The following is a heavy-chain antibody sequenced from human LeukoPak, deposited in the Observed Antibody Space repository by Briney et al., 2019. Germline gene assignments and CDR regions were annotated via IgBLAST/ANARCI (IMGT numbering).Heavy chain of an antibody. CDR3: AREDPTTDFDS. V-gene: IGHV4-4*07. D-gene: IGHD1-1*01. J-gene: IGHJ4*02. Sequence: PSETLSLTCTVSGTSITSWTWTWIRQPAGKGLEWIGRIYTTGSTDYNPSLKTRVIISVDRSKNQFSLSLSSVTAADTAVYYRAREDPTTDFDSWGQGTLVTVSS. CDR1: GTSITSWT. CDR2: IYTTGST.